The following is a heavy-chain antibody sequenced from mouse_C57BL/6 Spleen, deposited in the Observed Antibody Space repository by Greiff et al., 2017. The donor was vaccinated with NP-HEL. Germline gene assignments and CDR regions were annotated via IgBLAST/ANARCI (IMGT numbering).Heavy chain of an antibody. CDR2: INPNNGGT. V-gene: IGHV1-22*01. CDR3: ARKGVYYGNSLFAY. J-gene: IGHJ3*01. Sequence: EVQLQESGPELVKPGASVKMSCKASGYTFTDYNMHWVKQSHGKSLEWIGYINPNNGGTSYNQKFKGKATLTVNKSSSTAYMELRSLTSEDSAVYYCARKGVYYGNSLFAYWGQGTLVTVSA. CDR1: GYTFTDYN. D-gene: IGHD2-1*01.